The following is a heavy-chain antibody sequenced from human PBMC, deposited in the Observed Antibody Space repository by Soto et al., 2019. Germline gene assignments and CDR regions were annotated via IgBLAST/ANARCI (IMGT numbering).Heavy chain of an antibody. CDR2: VSDGGSDA. CDR3: AKHFVNGEGDY. J-gene: IGHJ4*02. CDR1: GFTFSTYA. Sequence: EVQLLESGGGLVQPGGSLRLSCAASGFTFSTYAMSWVRQPPGKGLEWVSIVSDGGSDAFYADSVKGRFAISRDNSKNTLYLQMNSLTAEDTAVYYCAKHFVNGEGDYWGQGTPVTVSS. V-gene: IGHV3-23*01. D-gene: IGHD3-10*01.